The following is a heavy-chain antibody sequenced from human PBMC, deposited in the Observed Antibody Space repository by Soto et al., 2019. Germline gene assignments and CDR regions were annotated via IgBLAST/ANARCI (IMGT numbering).Heavy chain of an antibody. CDR1: GGSISSSNW. CDR2: IYHSGST. V-gene: IGHV4-4*02. CDR3: ARVIVLVPAAYHMDV. Sequence: QVQLQESGPGLVKPSGTLSLTCAVSGGSISSSNWWSWVRQPPGKGLEWIGEIYHSGSTNYNPSLKSRVTRSVDKSKNQFSLKLSSVTAADTAVYYCARVIVLVPAAYHMDVWGQGTTVTVSS. J-gene: IGHJ6*02. D-gene: IGHD2-2*01.